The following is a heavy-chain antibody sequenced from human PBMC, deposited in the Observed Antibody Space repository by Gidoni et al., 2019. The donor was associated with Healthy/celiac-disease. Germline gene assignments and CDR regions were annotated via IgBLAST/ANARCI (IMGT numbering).Heavy chain of an antibody. V-gene: IGHV3-33*01. J-gene: IGHJ5*02. CDR2: IWYDGSNK. CDR1: GFTFGSYG. CDR3: ARGRIAAAHFWFDP. D-gene: IGHD6-13*01. Sequence: QVQLVEPGGGVVQPGRSLRLACAASGFTFGSYGMHWVRQAPGKGLEWVAVIWYDGSNKYYADSVKGRFTISRDNSKNTLYLQMNSLRAEDTAVYYCARGRIAAAHFWFDPWGQGTLVTVSS.